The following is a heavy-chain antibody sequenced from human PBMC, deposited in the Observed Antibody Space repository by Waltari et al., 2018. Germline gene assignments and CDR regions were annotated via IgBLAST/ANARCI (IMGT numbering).Heavy chain of an antibody. Sequence: QVPLVQSGAEVKKPGFSVQVSCKPSGGTFSSYAISWVGQAPGQGLEWVGGIIPNCGTSNYAQKYKGRATTTANESTSTAYMELSSRRSEDTAVYDGATLVRGVFPGYWGQGALVTVSS. D-gene: IGHD3-10*01. CDR2: IIPNCGTS. CDR3: ATLVRGVFPGY. CDR1: GGTFSSYA. J-gene: IGHJ4*02. V-gene: IGHV1-69*12.